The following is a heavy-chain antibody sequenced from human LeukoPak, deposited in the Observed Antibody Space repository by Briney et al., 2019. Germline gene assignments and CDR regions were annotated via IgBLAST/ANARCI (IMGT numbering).Heavy chain of an antibody. J-gene: IGHJ6*03. CDR1: GGSFSGHY. CDR2: INHSGFS. CDR3: ARGAAVAGPMDYMDV. D-gene: IGHD6-13*01. V-gene: IGHV4-34*01. Sequence: SETLSLTCAVYGGSFSGHYWTWIRQPPGKGLEWHGEINHSGFSNYNPSLKSRVTMSVDTSKSQFSLKLSSVTAADTALYYCARGAAVAGPMDYMDVWDTGTTVTVSS.